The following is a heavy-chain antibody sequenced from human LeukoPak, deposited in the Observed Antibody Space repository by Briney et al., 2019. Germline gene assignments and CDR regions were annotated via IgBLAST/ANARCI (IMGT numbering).Heavy chain of an antibody. J-gene: IGHJ6*03. D-gene: IGHD2-2*02. V-gene: IGHV3-21*01. CDR2: ISSSSSYI. CDR1: GFTFSSYS. CDR3: VVVPAAISGYYYYYMDV. Sequence: GGSLRLSCAASGFTFSSYSMNWVRQAPGKGLEWVSSISSSSSYIYYADSVKGRFTISRDNAKNSLYLQMNSLRAEDTAVYYCVVVPAAISGYYYYYMDVWGKGTTVTVSS.